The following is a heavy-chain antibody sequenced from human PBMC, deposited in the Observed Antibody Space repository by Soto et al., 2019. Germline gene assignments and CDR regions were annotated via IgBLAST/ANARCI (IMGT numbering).Heavy chain of an antibody. Sequence: DSVQGRFTISRDNAKNSLYLQMNSLRVEDTALYFCARDESAGSSTLNWGQGTLVTVSS. V-gene: IGHV3-21*01. CDR3: ARDESAGSSTLN. D-gene: IGHD2-2*01. J-gene: IGHJ4*02.